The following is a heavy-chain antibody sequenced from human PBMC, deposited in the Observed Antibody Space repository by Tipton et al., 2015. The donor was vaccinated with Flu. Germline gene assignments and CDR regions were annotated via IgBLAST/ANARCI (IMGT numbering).Heavy chain of an antibody. D-gene: IGHD3-10*01. Sequence: SLRLSCVGSGFTFSDYYMTWVRQAPGKGLEWLSFISNSGSTIYSADSVKGRFTISRDNTKNSMYLQMTSLGPEDTAVYYCARDYVVRGVVKQPSDYWGQGTLVTVSS. CDR2: ISNSGSTI. J-gene: IGHJ4*02. V-gene: IGHV3-11*01. CDR3: ARDYVVRGVVKQPSDY. CDR1: GFTFSDYY.